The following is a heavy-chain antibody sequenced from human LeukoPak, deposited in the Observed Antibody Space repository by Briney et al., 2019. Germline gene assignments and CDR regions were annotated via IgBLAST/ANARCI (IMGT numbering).Heavy chain of an antibody. CDR3: AREVYSYGLYYFDY. J-gene: IGHJ4*02. D-gene: IGHD5-18*01. CDR1: GFTFSSYW. V-gene: IGHV3-74*01. CDR2: INSDGSNT. Sequence: GGSLRLSCAASGFTFSSYWMHWVRQAPGKGLVWVSRINSDGSNTSYADSVKGRFTISRDNAKNTLYLQMNSLRAEDTAVYYCAREVYSYGLYYFDYWGQGTLVTVSS.